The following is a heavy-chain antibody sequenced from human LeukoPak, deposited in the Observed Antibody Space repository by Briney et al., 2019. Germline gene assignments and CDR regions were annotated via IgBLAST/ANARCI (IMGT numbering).Heavy chain of an antibody. CDR2: LNPNSGST. Sequence: GASVKVSCKASGYTFTGYYMHWVRQAPGQGLEWMGWLNPNSGSTSYAQKFQGRVTMTRDTSTSTVYMELSSLRSEDTAIYYCARVLGAHRYGSIDHWGQGTLVTVSS. D-gene: IGHD5-18*01. CDR1: GYTFTGYY. J-gene: IGHJ4*02. V-gene: IGHV1-46*01. CDR3: ARVLGAHRYGSIDH.